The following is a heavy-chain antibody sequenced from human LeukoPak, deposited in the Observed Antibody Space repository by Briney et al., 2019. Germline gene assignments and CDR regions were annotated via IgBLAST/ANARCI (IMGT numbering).Heavy chain of an antibody. CDR3: ANSRPRDQQTYYDYVWGSLSP. V-gene: IGHV3-21*04. CDR1: GFTFSSYS. D-gene: IGHD3-16*01. Sequence: GGSLRLSCAASGFTFSSYSMNWVRQAPGKGLEWVSSISSSSSYIYYADSVKGRFTISRDNAKNSLYLQMNSLRAEDTAVYYCANSRPRDQQTYYDYVWGSLSPWGQGTLVTVSS. J-gene: IGHJ5*02. CDR2: ISSSSSYI.